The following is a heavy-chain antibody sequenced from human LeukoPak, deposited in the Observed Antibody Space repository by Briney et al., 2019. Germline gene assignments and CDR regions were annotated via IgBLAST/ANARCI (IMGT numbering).Heavy chain of an antibody. CDR3: ARSVAAAGTGFCY. J-gene: IGHJ4*02. V-gene: IGHV1-69*05. CDR1: GGTFSSYA. D-gene: IGHD6-13*01. CDR2: IIPIFGTA. Sequence: SVKVSCKASGGTFSSYAISWVRQAPGQGLEWMGGIIPIFGTANYAQKFQGRVTITTDESTSTAYMELSSLRSEDTAVYYCARSVAAAGTGFCYWGQGTLVTVSS.